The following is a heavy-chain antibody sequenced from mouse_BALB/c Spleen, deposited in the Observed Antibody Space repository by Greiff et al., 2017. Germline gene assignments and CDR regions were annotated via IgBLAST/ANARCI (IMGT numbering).Heavy chain of an antibody. CDR2: ISSGGSYT. D-gene: IGHD1-1*01. CDR1: GFTFSSYA. Sequence: EVQVVESGGGLVKPGGSLKLSCAASGFTFSSYAMSWVRQSPEKRLEWVAEISSGGSYTYYPDTVTGRFTISRDNAKNTLYLEMSSLRSEDTAMYYCARRGYYGSSPYFDYWGQGTTLTVSS. CDR3: ARRGYYGSSPYFDY. V-gene: IGHV5-9-4*01. J-gene: IGHJ2*01.